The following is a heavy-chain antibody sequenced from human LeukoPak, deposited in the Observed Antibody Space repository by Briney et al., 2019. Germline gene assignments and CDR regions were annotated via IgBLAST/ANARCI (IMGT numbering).Heavy chain of an antibody. D-gene: IGHD3-10*01. CDR3: ARSRQASGLFSS. J-gene: IGHJ5*02. Sequence: SETLSFTCTVSGYAIISGGFSWNWIRQPPGKGLEWIGCIYDRGPAHYNPSLKSRFTISVDRPKNQFFLNVTSLTAADTAVYYCARSRQASGLFSSWGQGTLVVVSS. CDR1: GYAIISGGFS. CDR2: IYDRGPA. V-gene: IGHV4-30-2*01.